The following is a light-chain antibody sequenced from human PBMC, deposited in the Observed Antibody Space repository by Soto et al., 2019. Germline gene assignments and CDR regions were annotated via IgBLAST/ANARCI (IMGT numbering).Light chain of an antibody. CDR2: GAS. J-gene: IGKJ4*01. CDR3: HQYGSSPLT. V-gene: IGKV3-20*01. Sequence: EIVLTQSPGTLSLSPGERATLSCRASQSVSSSYLAWYQQKPGQAPRLLIYGASSSATGIPDRFSGSGSGSDFTLTSSRLEPEDFEVYYCHQYGSSPLTFGGGTKVEIK. CDR1: QSVSSSY.